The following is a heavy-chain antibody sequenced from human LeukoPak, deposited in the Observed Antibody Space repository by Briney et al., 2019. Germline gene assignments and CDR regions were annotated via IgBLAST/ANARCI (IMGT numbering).Heavy chain of an antibody. CDR1: GFTFSSYS. V-gene: IGHV3-48*01. Sequence: GGSLRLSCAASGFTFSSYSMNWVRQAPGKGLEWVSYISSSSSTIYYADSVKGRFTISRDNAKNSLYLQMNSLRAEDTAVYYCARDDPGYYDSSGYPYYFDYWGQGTLVTVSS. J-gene: IGHJ4*02. CDR2: ISSSSSTI. D-gene: IGHD3-22*01. CDR3: ARDDPGYYDSSGYPYYFDY.